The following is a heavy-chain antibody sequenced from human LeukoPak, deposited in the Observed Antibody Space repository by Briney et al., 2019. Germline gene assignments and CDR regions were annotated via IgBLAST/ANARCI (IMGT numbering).Heavy chain of an antibody. D-gene: IGHD1-26*01. Sequence: ASVKVSRKVSGYTLTELSMHWVRQAPGKGLEWMGGFDPEDGETIYAQKFQGRVTMTEDTSTDTAYMELSSLRSEDTAVYYCAKLFADRYSGSYDDYWGQGTLVTVSS. J-gene: IGHJ4*02. CDR3: AKLFADRYSGSYDDY. CDR2: FDPEDGET. V-gene: IGHV1-24*01. CDR1: GYTLTELS.